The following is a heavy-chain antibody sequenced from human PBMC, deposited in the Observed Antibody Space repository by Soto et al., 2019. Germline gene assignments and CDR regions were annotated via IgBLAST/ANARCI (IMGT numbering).Heavy chain of an antibody. J-gene: IGHJ3*02. CDR1: GGSIISGNYF. Sequence: QVRLQESGPGLVKPSQTLSLTCTVSGGSIISGNYFWSWVRQTPGKGLEWIAYIHHTGSAHYNPSLESRVPMPLDTSENQSSLSLTSVTAPATAVYYGPRKVLPPQPEPNGFDIGAKGQWSPSL. V-gene: IGHV4-30-4*01. CDR3: PRKVLPPQPEPNGFDI. D-gene: IGHD1-1*01. CDR2: IHHTGSA.